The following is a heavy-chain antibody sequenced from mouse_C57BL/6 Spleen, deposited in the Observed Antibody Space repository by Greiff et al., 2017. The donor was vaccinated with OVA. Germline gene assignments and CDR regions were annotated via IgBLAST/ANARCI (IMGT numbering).Heavy chain of an antibody. J-gene: IGHJ2*01. CDR1: GFTFSSYT. CDR2: ISGGGGNT. CDR3: ARHAVYYFDY. V-gene: IGHV5-9*01. Sequence: EVQGVESGGGLVKPGGSLKPSCAASGFTFSSYTMSWVRQTPEKRLEWVATISGGGGNTYYPDSVKGRFTISRDNAKNTLYLQMSSLRSEDTALYYCARHAVYYFDYWGQGTTLTVSS.